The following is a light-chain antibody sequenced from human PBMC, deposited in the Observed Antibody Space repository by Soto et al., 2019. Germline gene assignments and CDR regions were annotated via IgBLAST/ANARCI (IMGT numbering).Light chain of an antibody. CDR3: QSYYSSHVV. J-gene: IGLJ2*01. Sequence: QSVLTQPPSVSGAPGQRVTISCTGSSSNIGAGYDVHWYQQLPGTAPKLLIYGNSNRPSGVPDRFSGSKSGTSASLALTGLQAEDEADYYCQSYYSSHVVFGGGTKVTVL. CDR2: GNS. V-gene: IGLV1-40*01. CDR1: SSNIGAGYD.